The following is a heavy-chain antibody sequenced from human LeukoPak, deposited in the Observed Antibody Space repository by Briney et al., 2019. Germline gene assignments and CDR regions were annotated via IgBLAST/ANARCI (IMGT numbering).Heavy chain of an antibody. CDR2: IYHSGST. V-gene: IGHV4-30-4*08. D-gene: IGHD4-23*01. CDR3: ARLAHYGGNDY. Sequence: SQTLSLTCTVSGGSISSGDYYWSWIRQPPGKGLEWIGSIYHSGSTYYNPSLKSRVTISVDTSKNQFSLKLSSVTAADTAVYYCARLAHYGGNDYWGQGTLVTVSS. CDR1: GGSISSGDYY. J-gene: IGHJ4*02.